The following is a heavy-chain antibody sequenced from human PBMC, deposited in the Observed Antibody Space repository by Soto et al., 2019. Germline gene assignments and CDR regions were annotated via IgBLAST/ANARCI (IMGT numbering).Heavy chain of an antibody. CDR2: ISSSGGST. CDR3: AKPVRPTDPYDY. CDR1: GFTFSNYV. Sequence: EVQLLESGGDLVQPGGSLRLSCAASGFTFSNYVMNWVRQAPGKGLEWVSSISSSGGSTYYADSVKGRFTISRDNSKNTLYLQMSSLRAEDKAVYYCAKPVRPTDPYDYWGQGTLVTVSS. V-gene: IGHV3-23*01. J-gene: IGHJ4*02.